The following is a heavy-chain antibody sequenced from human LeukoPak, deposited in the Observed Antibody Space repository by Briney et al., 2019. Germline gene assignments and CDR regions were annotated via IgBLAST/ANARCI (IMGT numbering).Heavy chain of an antibody. CDR3: AKEFKPGPFCSSTSCLSYYYYGMDV. CDR2: ISSSSSYI. V-gene: IGHV3-21*01. Sequence: KAGGSLRLSCAASGFTFSSYSMNWVRQAPGKGLEWVSSISSSSSYIYYADSVKGRFTISRDNAKNSLYLQMNSLRAEDTAVYYCAKEFKPGPFCSSTSCLSYYYYGMDVWGQGTTVTVSS. CDR1: GFTFSSYS. D-gene: IGHD2-2*01. J-gene: IGHJ6*02.